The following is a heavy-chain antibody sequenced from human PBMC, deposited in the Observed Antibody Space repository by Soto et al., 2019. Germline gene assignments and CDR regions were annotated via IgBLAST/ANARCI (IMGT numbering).Heavy chain of an antibody. D-gene: IGHD5-12*01. Sequence: SVKVSCKASGGTFSSYTISWVRQAPGQGLEWMGRIIPILGIANYAQKFQGRVTITADKSTSTAYMELSSLRSEDTAVYYCARNLVATIDWFDPWGQGTLVTVSS. CDR1: GGTFSSYT. CDR2: IIPILGIA. J-gene: IGHJ5*02. V-gene: IGHV1-69*02. CDR3: ARNLVATIDWFDP.